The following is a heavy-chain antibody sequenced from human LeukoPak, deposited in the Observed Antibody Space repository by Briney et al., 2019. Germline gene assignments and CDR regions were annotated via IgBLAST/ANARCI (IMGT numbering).Heavy chain of an antibody. D-gene: IGHD2-2*01. CDR3: ARDAYCSSTSCYGDY. CDR1: GFTFSDYY. V-gene: IGHV3-11*01. Sequence: GGSLRLSCAASGFTFSDYYMSWIRQAPGKGLEWVSYISSRGSTIYCADSVKGRFTISRDNAKNSLYLQMNSLRAEDTAVYYCARDAYCSSTSCYGDYWGQGTLVTVSS. CDR2: ISSRGSTI. J-gene: IGHJ4*02.